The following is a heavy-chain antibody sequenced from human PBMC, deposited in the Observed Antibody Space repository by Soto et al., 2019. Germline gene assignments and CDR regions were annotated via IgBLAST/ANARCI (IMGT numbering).Heavy chain of an antibody. D-gene: IGHD2-21*02. CDR3: TRGTPTVTVTVN. CDR1: GGAFRDYY. V-gene: IGHV4-34*01. CDR2: IDHTGST. J-gene: IGHJ4*02. Sequence: PSETLSLTCAIYGGAFRDYYWSWMRQPPGKGLEWIGEIDHTGSTNYNPSLKSRVTVSVDTSKNEISLKLRSVTAADTAVYYCTRGTPTVTVTVNWGQGTLVTVSS.